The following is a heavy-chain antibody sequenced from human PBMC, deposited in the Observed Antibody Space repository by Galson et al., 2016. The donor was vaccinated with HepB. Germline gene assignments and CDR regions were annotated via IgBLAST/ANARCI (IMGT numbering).Heavy chain of an antibody. Sequence: SVKVSCTAYGNYFTTYGFTWVRQAPGQGLEWMGWIGAYNGNTHSAQKFKDRVTLTRNTFTTTVYLELRSLRLEDAAVYYCSAHSGTNSWGRKSLDYWGQGTLITVSS. CDR3: SAHSGTNSWGRKSLDY. CDR2: IGAYNGNT. D-gene: IGHD1-26*01. V-gene: IGHV1-18*01. CDR1: GNYFTTYG. J-gene: IGHJ4*02.